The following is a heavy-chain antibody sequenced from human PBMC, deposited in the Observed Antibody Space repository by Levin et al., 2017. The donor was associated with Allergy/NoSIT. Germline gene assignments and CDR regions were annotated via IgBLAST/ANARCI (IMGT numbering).Heavy chain of an antibody. CDR1: GYSFTIYW. CDR2: IYPGDSDT. J-gene: IGHJ6*02. V-gene: IGHV5-51*01. CDR3: ARRCSGGSCYSGSHYGMDV. D-gene: IGHD2-15*01. Sequence: KVSCKGSGYSFTIYWIGWVRQMPGKGLEWMGIIYPGDSDTRYSPSFQGQVTISADKSISTAYLQWSSLKASDTAMYYCARRCSGGSCYSGSHYGMDVWGQGTTVTVSS.